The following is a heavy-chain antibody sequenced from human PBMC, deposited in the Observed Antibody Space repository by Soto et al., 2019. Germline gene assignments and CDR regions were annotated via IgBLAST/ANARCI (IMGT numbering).Heavy chain of an antibody. CDR1: GFTFSSYA. V-gene: IGHV3-23*01. CDR3: AKEHTVVIRDAFDI. D-gene: IGHD3-22*01. J-gene: IGHJ3*02. Sequence: EVQILESGGGLVQPGGSLRLSCAASGFTFSSYAMYWVRQAPGKGLAWVSGISDSGTGTYYADSVKGRFTISRDNSKNTVYLQMKSLRAEDKAVYYCAKEHTVVIRDAFDIWGQGTMVNVSS. CDR2: ISDSGTGT.